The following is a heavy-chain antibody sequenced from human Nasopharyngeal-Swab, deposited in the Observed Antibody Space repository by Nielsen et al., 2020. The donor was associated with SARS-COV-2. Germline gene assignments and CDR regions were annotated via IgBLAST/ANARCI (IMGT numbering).Heavy chain of an antibody. D-gene: IGHD5-18*01. CDR3: AKEGGIQLWPGYYYYMDV. J-gene: IGHJ6*03. CDR1: GFTFSSYA. Sequence: GESLKISCAASGFTFSSYAMHWVRQAPGKGLEWVAVISYDGSNKYYADSVKGRFTISRDNSKNTLYLQMNSLRAEDTAVYYCAKEGGIQLWPGYYYYMDVWGKGTTVTVSS. V-gene: IGHV3-30*04. CDR2: ISYDGSNK.